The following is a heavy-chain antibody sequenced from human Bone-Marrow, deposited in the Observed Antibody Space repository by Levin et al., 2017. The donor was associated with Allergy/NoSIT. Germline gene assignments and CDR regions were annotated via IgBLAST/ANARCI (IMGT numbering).Heavy chain of an antibody. J-gene: IGHJ4*02. CDR3: ARHPGGIWGTFRSPD. CDR1: GGPVKSGNFY. CDR2: IYHTGTT. V-gene: IGHV4-61*01. D-gene: IGHD3-16*02. Sequence: PSETLSLTCTVSGGPVKSGNFYWSWIRQPPGKGLEWVGNIYHTGTTNYNSSLKSRLTISIDTSKNQFSLKLHSVTTADTAVYYCARHPGGIWGTFRSPDWGQGTLVIVSS.